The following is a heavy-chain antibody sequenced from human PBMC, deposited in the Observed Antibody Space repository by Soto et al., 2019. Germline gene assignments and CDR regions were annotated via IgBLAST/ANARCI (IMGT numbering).Heavy chain of an antibody. CDR2: IKEDGSEI. D-gene: IGHD3-16*01. CDR3: ARDIGFDYVN. J-gene: IGHJ4*02. CDR1: GFNVMSYW. Sequence: GGSLRLSCAVSGFNVMSYWMSWVRQAPGKGLEWVASIKEDGSEIYYLHSVRGRFSISRDSAGSALHLTMNYLSAEDTGVYFCARDIGFDYVNWGQGTLLTVSS. V-gene: IGHV3-7*01.